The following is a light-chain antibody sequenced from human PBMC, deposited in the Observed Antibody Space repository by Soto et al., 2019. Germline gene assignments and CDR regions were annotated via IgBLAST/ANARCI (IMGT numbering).Light chain of an antibody. J-gene: IGKJ1*01. V-gene: IGKV1-5*01. CDR3: QHTRT. Sequence: DFQMTQSPSTLSASVGDRVTITCRASQNINNWVAWYKQKPGKAPKFLIYDASTLQRRISSRFIGSGVGTEFSLSINSLQPDDSGSYYCQHTRTFGQGTKV. CDR1: QNINNW. CDR2: DAS.